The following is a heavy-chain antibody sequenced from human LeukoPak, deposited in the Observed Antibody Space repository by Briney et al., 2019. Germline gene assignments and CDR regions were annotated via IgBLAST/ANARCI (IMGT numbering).Heavy chain of an antibody. Sequence: GGSLRLSCAASGFTFSSYAMHWVRQAPGKGLEWVAVKSYGGDNKYYADSVKGRFTISRDNSKNTLYLQMNSLRAEDTAVYYCARDFEAHDLRPIGYWGQGTLVTVSS. J-gene: IGHJ4*02. D-gene: IGHD3-3*01. CDR3: ARDFEAHDLRPIGY. CDR1: GFTFSSYA. CDR2: KSYGGDNK. V-gene: IGHV3-30*01.